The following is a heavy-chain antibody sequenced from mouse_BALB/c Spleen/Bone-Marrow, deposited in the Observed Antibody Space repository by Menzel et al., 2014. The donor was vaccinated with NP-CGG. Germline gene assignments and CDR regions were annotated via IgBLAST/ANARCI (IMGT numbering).Heavy chain of an antibody. V-gene: IGHV1-54*01. CDR2: INPGSGGT. J-gene: IGHJ3*01. D-gene: IGHD4-1*01. CDR1: GYAFTNYL. CDR3: ARNANWLFTY. Sequence: VKLMESGAELVRPGTSVKVSCEASGYAFTNYLIEWIKQRPGQGLEWIGVINPGSGGTNYNEKFKGEATLTADKSSSTAYMQLSSLTSDDSAVYFCARNANWLFTYWGQGTLVTVSA.